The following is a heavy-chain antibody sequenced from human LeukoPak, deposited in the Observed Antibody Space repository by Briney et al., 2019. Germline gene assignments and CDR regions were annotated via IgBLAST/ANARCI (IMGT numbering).Heavy chain of an antibody. CDR2: IIPIFGTA. D-gene: IGHD5-18*01. J-gene: IGHJ4*02. CDR3: ASGNTAMVSTYFDH. V-gene: IGHV1-69*13. Sequence: SVKVSCKATGGTFSSYAISWVRQAPGQGLEWMGGIIPIFGTANYAQKFEGRVTIAADESTSTVYMVLNSLRSEDTAVYFCASGNTAMVSTYFDHWGQGTLVTVSS. CDR1: GGTFSSYA.